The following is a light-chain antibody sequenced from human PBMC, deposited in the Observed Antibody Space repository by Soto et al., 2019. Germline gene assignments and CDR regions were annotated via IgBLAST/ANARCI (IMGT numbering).Light chain of an antibody. CDR3: AAWDDSLNGYV. V-gene: IGLV1-44*01. CDR1: SSNIGSNT. Sequence: QSVLTQPPSASGTPGRRVVISCYGSSSNIGSNTVNWYQQLPGTAPKLLIYSNNHRPSGVPDRFSGSKSDTSASLAISGLQSDDEADYYCAAWDDSLNGYVFATGTKVTVL. CDR2: SNN. J-gene: IGLJ1*01.